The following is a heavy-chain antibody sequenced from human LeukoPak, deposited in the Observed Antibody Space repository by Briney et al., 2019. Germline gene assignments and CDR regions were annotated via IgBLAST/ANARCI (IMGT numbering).Heavy chain of an antibody. Sequence: GGSLRLSCAASGFTFSSYSMNWVRQAPGKGLEWVSSIGSSSSYIYYADSVKGRFTISRDNAKNSLYLQMNSLRAEDTAVYYCARGYYYDSSGYFGVHDYWGQGTLVTVSS. D-gene: IGHD3-22*01. J-gene: IGHJ4*02. CDR3: ARGYYYDSSGYFGVHDY. V-gene: IGHV3-21*01. CDR2: IGSSSSYI. CDR1: GFTFSSYS.